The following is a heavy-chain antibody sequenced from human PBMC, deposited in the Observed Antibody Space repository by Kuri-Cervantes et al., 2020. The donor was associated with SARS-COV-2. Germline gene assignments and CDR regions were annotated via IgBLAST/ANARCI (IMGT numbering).Heavy chain of an antibody. CDR2: IRYDGSNK. CDR1: GFTFSSYG. Sequence: GGSLRLSCAASGFTFSSYGMHWVRQAPGKGLEWVAFIRYDGSNKYYADSVKGRFTISRDNSKNTLYLQMNSLRAEDTAVYYCGSSRWGYYYYGMDVWGQGTTVTVSS. D-gene: IGHD3-16*01. V-gene: IGHV3-30*02. CDR3: GSSRWGYYYYGMDV. J-gene: IGHJ6*02.